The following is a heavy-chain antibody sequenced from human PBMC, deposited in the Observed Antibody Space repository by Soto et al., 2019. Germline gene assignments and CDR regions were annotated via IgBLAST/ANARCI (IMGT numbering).Heavy chain of an antibody. V-gene: IGHV3-23*01. Sequence: EVQLLESGGGLVQPGGSLRLSCAASGFTFSSYAMSWVRKAPGKGLEWVSAISGSGGSTYYADSVKGRFTISRDNSKNTLYLQMNSLRAEDTAVYYCATRGSSEYYFDYWGQGTLVTVSS. J-gene: IGHJ4*02. D-gene: IGHD6-6*01. CDR1: GFTFSSYA. CDR2: ISGSGGST. CDR3: ATRGSSEYYFDY.